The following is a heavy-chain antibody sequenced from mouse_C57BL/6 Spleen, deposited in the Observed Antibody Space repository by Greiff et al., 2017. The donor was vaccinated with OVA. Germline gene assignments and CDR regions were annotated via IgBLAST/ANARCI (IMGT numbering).Heavy chain of an antibody. V-gene: IGHV5-16*01. CDR1: GFTFSDYY. Sequence: DVKLVESEGGLVQPGSSMKLSCTASGFTFSDYYMAWVRQVPEKGLEGVANNNYDGSSTYYLDTLKSCFIISRENAKNILYLQMRSLKSEDTATYYCARRTSYYGSIHLDYWGQGTTLTVPS. D-gene: IGHD1-1*01. J-gene: IGHJ2*01. CDR2: NNYDGSST. CDR3: ARRTSYYGSIHLDY.